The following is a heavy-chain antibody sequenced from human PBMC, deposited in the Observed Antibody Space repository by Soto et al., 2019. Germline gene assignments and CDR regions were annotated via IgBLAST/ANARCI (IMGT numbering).Heavy chain of an antibody. CDR1: GYTFTSYA. CDR3: AREWSLSVAAPGY. Sequence: ASVKVSCKASGYTFTSYAMHWVRQAPGQRLEWMGWISAGNGNTKYSQKFQGRVTITRDTSASTAYMELNSLRAEDTAVYYCAREWSLSVAAPGYWGQGTLVTSPQ. J-gene: IGHJ4*02. CDR2: ISAGNGNT. D-gene: IGHD6-19*01. V-gene: IGHV1-3*01.